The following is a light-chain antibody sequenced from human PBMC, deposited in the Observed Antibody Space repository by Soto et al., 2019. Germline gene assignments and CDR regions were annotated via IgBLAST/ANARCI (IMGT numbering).Light chain of an antibody. CDR2: EVT. CDR3: CSRV. CDR1: SSDVATYNL. V-gene: IGLV2-23*02. J-gene: IGLJ3*02. Sequence: QSALTQPASVSGSPGQSITISCTGTSSDVATYNLVFWYQQRPGTAPQLIIYEVTKRPSGVSTRFSGSQSGNTASLTISGLQADDEADYYCCSRVFGGGTKVTVL.